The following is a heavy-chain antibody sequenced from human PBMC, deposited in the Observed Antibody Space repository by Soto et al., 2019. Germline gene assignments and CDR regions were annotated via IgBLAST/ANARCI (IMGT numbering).Heavy chain of an antibody. CDR3: ARGVDSSGYPGWYFDY. V-gene: IGHV1-18*01. CDR2: ISAYNAKT. CDR1: GYTFTNYV. J-gene: IGHJ4*02. D-gene: IGHD3-22*01. Sequence: ASVKVSCKASGYTFTNYVINWVRQAPGQGLEWLGSISAYNAKTDYAQMLQGRVTMTTDTSTSAAYMELRSLGSDDTAVYYCARGVDSSGYPGWYFDYWGRG.